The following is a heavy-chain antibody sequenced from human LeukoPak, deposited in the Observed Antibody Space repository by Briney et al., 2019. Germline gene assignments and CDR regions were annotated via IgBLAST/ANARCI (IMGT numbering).Heavy chain of an antibody. CDR3: ARPRDTYYYFWSGQFDDAFDI. J-gene: IGHJ3*02. CDR1: GGSISSYD. D-gene: IGHD3-3*01. Sequence: PSETLSLTCTVSGGSISSYDWSWIRQPAGKGLEWIGRIYTSGSTNYNPSLKSRVTMSVDTSKNQFSLKLSSVTAADTAVYYCARPRDTYYYFWSGQFDDAFDIWGQGTMVTVSS. CDR2: IYTSGST. V-gene: IGHV4-4*07.